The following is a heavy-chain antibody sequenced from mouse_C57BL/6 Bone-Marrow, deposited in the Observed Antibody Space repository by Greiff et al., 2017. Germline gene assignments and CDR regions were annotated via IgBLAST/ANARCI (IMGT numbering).Heavy chain of an antibody. V-gene: IGHV1-64*01. CDR2: IHPNSGST. CDR1: GYTFTSYW. CDR3: ARSLTGPWFAY. Sequence: QVQLQQPGAELVKPGASVKLSCKASGYTFTSYWMHWVKQRPGQGLEWIGMIHPNSGSTNYNEKFKSKATLTVDKSSSTAYMQLSSLTSEDSAVYYCARSLTGPWFAYWGQGTLVTVSA. J-gene: IGHJ3*01. D-gene: IGHD4-1*01.